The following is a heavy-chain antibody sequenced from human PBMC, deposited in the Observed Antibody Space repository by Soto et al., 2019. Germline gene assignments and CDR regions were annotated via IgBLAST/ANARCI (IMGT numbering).Heavy chain of an antibody. CDR1: GFTFSSYG. CDR3: ARDKLRDVAVAGDVFDD. J-gene: IGHJ4*02. CDR2: IWDDGSNK. D-gene: IGHD6-19*01. Sequence: GGSLRLSCAASGFTFSSYGMHWVRQAPGKGLEWVAVIWDDGSNKYYADSVKGRFTISRDNSKNTLYLQMNSLRAEDTAVYYCARDKLRDVAVAGDVFDDWGQGTLVTVSS. V-gene: IGHV3-33*01.